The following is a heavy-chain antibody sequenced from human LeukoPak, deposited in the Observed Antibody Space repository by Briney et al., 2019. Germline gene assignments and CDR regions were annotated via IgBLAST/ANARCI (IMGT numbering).Heavy chain of an antibody. Sequence: PGGPLRLSCAASGFAFSSYAMSWVRQAPGKGLEWVSAISGSGGSTYYADSVKGRFTISRDNSKNTLYLQMNSLRAEDTAVYYCAKNSYYYDSSGYSALDYWGQGTLVTVSS. CDR3: AKNSYYYDSSGYSALDY. J-gene: IGHJ4*02. CDR2: ISGSGGST. D-gene: IGHD3-22*01. CDR1: GFAFSSYA. V-gene: IGHV3-23*01.